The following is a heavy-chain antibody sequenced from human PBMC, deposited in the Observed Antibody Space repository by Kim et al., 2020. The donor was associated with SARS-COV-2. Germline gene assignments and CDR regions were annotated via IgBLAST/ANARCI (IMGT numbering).Heavy chain of an antibody. J-gene: IGHJ4*02. D-gene: IGHD3-3*01. CDR3: AKDRPVLRFLEWELDPDY. V-gene: IGHV3-30*18. CDR1: GFTFSSYG. Sequence: GGSLRLSCAASGFTFSSYGMHWVRQAPGKGLEWVAVISYDGSNKYYADSVKGRFTISRDNSKNTLYLQMNSLRAEDTAVYYCAKDRPVLRFLEWELDPDYWGQGTLVTVSS. CDR2: ISYDGSNK.